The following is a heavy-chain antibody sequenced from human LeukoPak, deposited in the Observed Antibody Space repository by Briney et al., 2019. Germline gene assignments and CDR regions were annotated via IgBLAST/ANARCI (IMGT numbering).Heavy chain of an antibody. D-gene: IGHD1-26*01. CDR1: GYTFTVYY. CDR3: ARDPGVGDYYFDY. Sequence: ASVTVSCKASGYTFTVYYMHWVRQAPGQGLEWMGWINPNSGGTNYAQKFQGRVTMTWDTSISTAYMELSRLRSDDTAVYYCARDPGVGDYYFDYWGQGTLVTVSS. CDR2: INPNSGGT. J-gene: IGHJ4*02. V-gene: IGHV1-2*02.